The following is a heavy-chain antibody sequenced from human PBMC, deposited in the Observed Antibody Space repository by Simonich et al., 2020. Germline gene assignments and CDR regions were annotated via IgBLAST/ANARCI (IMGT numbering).Heavy chain of an antibody. V-gene: IGHV4-59*12. D-gene: IGHD7-27*01. CDR2: IYYSGST. Sequence: QVQLQESGPVLVKPSETLSPTCTVSGGSISSYYWSWIRQPPGKGLEWIGYIYYSGSTNYNPSLKSRVTISVDTSKNQFSLKLSSVTAADTAVYYCARARTGDYYYYMDVWGKGTTVTVSS. J-gene: IGHJ6*03. CDR1: GGSISSYY. CDR3: ARARTGDYYYYMDV.